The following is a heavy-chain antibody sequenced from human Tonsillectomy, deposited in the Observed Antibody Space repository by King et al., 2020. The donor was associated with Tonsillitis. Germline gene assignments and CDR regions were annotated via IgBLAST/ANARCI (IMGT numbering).Heavy chain of an antibody. V-gene: IGHV3-30*18. Sequence: QVQLVKSGGGVVQPGRSLRLSCAASGFTFSSYGMHWVRQAPGKGLEWVAVISYDGSNKYYADSVKGRFTISRDNSKNTLYLQMNSLRAEDTAVYYCAKDDDIVKTLDVWGKGTTVTVSS. J-gene: IGHJ6*04. CDR2: ISYDGSNK. CDR3: AKDDDIVKTLDV. D-gene: IGHD3-9*01. CDR1: GFTFSSYG.